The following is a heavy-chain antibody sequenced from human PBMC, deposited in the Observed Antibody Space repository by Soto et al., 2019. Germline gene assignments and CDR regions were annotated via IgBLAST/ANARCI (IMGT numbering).Heavy chain of an antibody. V-gene: IGHV4-59*13. CDR3: ARDGYCTNVVCYGGGAPFDS. J-gene: IGHJ4*02. D-gene: IGHD2-8*01. CDR1: GGSIGTYY. CDR2: IFYSGST. Sequence: SETLSLTCTVSGGSIGTYYWNWIRQSPGKGLEWIGYIFYSGSTNYNPSLKSRLTLSVDTSKNQVSLKLSSVTAADTAVYYCARDGYCTNVVCYGGGAPFDSWGRGPLVTV.